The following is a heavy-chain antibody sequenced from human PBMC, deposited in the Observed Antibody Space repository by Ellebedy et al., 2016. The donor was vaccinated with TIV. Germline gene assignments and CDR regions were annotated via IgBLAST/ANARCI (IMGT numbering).Heavy chain of an antibody. CDR1: GYSFVNYW. D-gene: IGHD3-22*01. J-gene: IGHJ4*02. Sequence: GGSLRLSXKTSGYSFVNYWIGWVRQMPGKGLEWMGIVYPADSDTAYNPSFQGQVTISADESISTAYLQWNSLKASDTAMYYCARVPKSFYDASAFDGDFWGQGTQVTVS. CDR3: ARVPKSFYDASAFDGDF. V-gene: IGHV5-51*01. CDR2: VYPADSDT.